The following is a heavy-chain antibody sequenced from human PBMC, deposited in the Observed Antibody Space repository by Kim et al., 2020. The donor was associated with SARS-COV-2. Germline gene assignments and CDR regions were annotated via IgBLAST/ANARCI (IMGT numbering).Heavy chain of an antibody. CDR1: GFTFDDYA. V-gene: IGHV3-43*02. CDR2: ISGDGGST. D-gene: IGHD5-12*01. CDR3: AKGDGYDSENDAFDI. Sequence: GGSLRLSCAASGFTFDDYAMHWVRQAPGKGLEWVSLISGDGGSTYYADSVKGRFTISRDNSKNSLYLQMNSLRTEDTALYYCAKGDGYDSENDAFDIWGQGTMVTVSS. J-gene: IGHJ3*02.